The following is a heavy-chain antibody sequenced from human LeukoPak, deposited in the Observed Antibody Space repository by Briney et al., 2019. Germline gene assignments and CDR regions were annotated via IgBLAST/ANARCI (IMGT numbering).Heavy chain of an antibody. Sequence: ASVKASCKASGHTFTSYYMHWVLQAPGQGLEWMGIINPSGGSTSYAQKFQGRVTMTRDTSTSTVYMELSSLRSEDTAVYYCARGGVGATVDYWGQGTLVTVSS. J-gene: IGHJ4*02. V-gene: IGHV1-46*01. CDR1: GHTFTSYY. CDR3: ARGGVGATVDY. CDR2: INPSGGST. D-gene: IGHD1-26*01.